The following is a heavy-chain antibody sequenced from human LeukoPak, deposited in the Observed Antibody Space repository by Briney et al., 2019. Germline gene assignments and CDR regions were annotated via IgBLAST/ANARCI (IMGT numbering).Heavy chain of an antibody. CDR2: ISGRGGST. V-gene: IGHV3-23*01. CDR1: GFTFSSYV. D-gene: IGHD6-13*01. Sequence: GGSLRLSCAASGFTFSSYVMSWVRQAPGKVLEWVSSISGRGGSTFYADPVKGRFTISRDISTNIVYLQMDSLRVDDTAVYYCARRIDSSHYPFDYWGQGTLVTVSS. CDR3: ARRIDSSHYPFDY. J-gene: IGHJ4*02.